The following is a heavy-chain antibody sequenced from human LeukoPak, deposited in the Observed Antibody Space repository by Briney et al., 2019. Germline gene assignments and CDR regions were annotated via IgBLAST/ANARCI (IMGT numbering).Heavy chain of an antibody. CDR3: TITPGEYSSGWYAVDY. CDR2: IKSKTDGGTT. J-gene: IGHJ4*02. V-gene: IGHV3-15*07. Sequence: GGSLRLSCVASGFTFSNAWMTWVRQAPGKGLEWVGRIKSKTDGGTTDYAAPVKGRFTISGDDSKNTLYLQMNSLKTEDTAVYYCTITPGEYSSGWYAVDYWGQGTLVTVSS. CDR1: GFTFSNAW. D-gene: IGHD6-19*01.